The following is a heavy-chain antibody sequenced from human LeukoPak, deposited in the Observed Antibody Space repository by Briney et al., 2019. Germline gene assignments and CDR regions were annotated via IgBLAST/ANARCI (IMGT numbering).Heavy chain of an antibody. CDR3: ARGGDYSGYDY. V-gene: IGHV3-33*01. CDR2: IWYDGSNK. CDR1: GFTFSRHG. D-gene: IGHD1-26*01. J-gene: IGHJ4*02. Sequence: GRSLRLSSTASGFTFSRHGMHWVRQAPGKGLEWVAAIWYDGSNKHYADSVEGRFTISRDNSKNTVYLQMSSLRAEDTALYYCARGGDYSGYDYWGQGTLVTVSS.